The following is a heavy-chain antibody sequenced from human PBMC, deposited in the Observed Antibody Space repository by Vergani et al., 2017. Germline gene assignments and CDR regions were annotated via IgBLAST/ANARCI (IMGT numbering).Heavy chain of an antibody. J-gene: IGHJ5*02. D-gene: IGHD3-3*01. CDR3: AGTRRYYDFWSGYYWFDP. CDR1: GYTFTGYY. Sequence: QVQLVQSGAEVKKPGASVKVSCKASGYTFTGYYMHWVRQGPGQGLEWMGWINPNSGGTNYAQKFQGRVTMTRDTSISTAYMELSRLRSDDTAVYYCAGTRRYYDFWSGYYWFDPWGQGTLVTVSS. V-gene: IGHV1-2*02. CDR2: INPNSGGT.